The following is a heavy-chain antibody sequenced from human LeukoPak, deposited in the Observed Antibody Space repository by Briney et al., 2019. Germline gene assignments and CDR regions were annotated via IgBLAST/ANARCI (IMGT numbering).Heavy chain of an antibody. CDR3: ARVTSFGGDDFWSGYTWFDP. CDR2: MNSDGSST. CDR1: GFIFSTYW. D-gene: IGHD3-3*01. V-gene: IGHV3-74*01. Sequence: PGGSPRLSCAASGFIFSTYWMYWVRQAPGKGLVWVSRMNSDGSSTNYADSVKGRFTISRDNAKNTLYLQMNSLRAEDTAVYYCARVTSFGGDDFWSGYTWFDPWGQGTLVTVSS. J-gene: IGHJ5*02.